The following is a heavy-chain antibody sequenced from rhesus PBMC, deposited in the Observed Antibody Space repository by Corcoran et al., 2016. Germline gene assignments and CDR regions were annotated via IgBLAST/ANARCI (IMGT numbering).Heavy chain of an antibody. CDR2: IYGSSGST. D-gene: IGHD3-16*01. CDR1: GYSISSNY. V-gene: IGHV4-147*01. CDR3: ARVPGGYSGSYSYSP. J-gene: IGHJ4*01. Sequence: QVQLQESGPGLVKPSETLSLTCAVSGYSISSNYWSWIRQPTGKGLVWIGYIYGSSGSTYDNPPLNSRVTISTDTSNNQFSLTLSSVTAADTAVYYCARVPGGYSGSYSYSPWGQGVLVTVSS.